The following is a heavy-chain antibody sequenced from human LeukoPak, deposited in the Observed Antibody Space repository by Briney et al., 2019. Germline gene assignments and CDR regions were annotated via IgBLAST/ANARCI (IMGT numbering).Heavy chain of an antibody. J-gene: IGHJ3*02. Sequence: ASVKVSCKASGGTFSNYAISWVQQAPGQGLEWMGGIIPIFATADYPQKFQGRVTITTDESRTTAYLELRNLRSEDTAVHYCATGEVTYYSGWGFEIWGQGTMATVSS. V-gene: IGHV1-69*05. CDR2: IIPIFATA. CDR1: GGTFSNYA. D-gene: IGHD3-16*01. CDR3: ATGEVTYYSGWGFEI.